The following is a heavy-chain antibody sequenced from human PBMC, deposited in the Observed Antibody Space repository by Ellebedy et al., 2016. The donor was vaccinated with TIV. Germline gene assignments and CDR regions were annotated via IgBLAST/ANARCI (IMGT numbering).Heavy chain of an antibody. CDR2: ISDSGSMI. V-gene: IGHV3-11*01. Sequence: GESLKISXVASGFSSSDYYMSWIRQAPGKGLEWVSYISDSGSMIHYADSVKGRFTISRDNSKNSLYLQMNNLRAEDTAVYYCARISSGRSFYGMDVWGQGTTVTVSS. J-gene: IGHJ6*02. D-gene: IGHD6-19*01. CDR3: ARISSGRSFYGMDV. CDR1: GFSSSDYY.